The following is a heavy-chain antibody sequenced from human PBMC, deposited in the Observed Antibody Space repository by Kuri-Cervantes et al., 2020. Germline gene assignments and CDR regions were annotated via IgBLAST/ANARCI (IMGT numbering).Heavy chain of an antibody. CDR1: GFTFSSYA. V-gene: IGHV3-21*01. CDR3: ARAGRGDSSSWFSSYYYYYMDV. D-gene: IGHD6-13*01. J-gene: IGHJ6*03. CDR2: ISSSSSSI. Sequence: GESLKISCAASGFTFSSYAMTWVRQAPGKGLEWVSSISSSSSSIYYADSVKGRFTISRDNAKNSLYLQMNSLRAEDTAVYFCARAGRGDSSSWFSSYYYYYMDVWGKGTTVTVSS.